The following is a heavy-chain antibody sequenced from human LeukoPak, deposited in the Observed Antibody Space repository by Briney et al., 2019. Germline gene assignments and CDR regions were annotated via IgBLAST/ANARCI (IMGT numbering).Heavy chain of an antibody. Sequence: SETLSLTCTVSGGSISSYYWTWIRQPPGKGLEWIGYVYYSGSTKYNPSLESRVTISVDTSKNQFSLKLSSVTAADTAVYYCARGPGFLGRLVAFDYWGQGTLVTVSS. CDR3: ARGPGFLGRLVAFDY. CDR1: GGSISSYY. V-gene: IGHV4-59*08. D-gene: IGHD5-12*01. CDR2: VYYSGST. J-gene: IGHJ4*02.